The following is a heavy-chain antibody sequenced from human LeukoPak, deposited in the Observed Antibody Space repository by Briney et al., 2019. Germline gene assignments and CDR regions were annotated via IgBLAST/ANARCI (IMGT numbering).Heavy chain of an antibody. CDR1: GFTFSSYS. CDR2: ISSSSSYI. J-gene: IGHJ4*02. V-gene: IGHV3-21*01. D-gene: IGHD1-26*01. CDR3: AKWELYSGFYYIDY. Sequence: GGSLRLSCAASGFTFSSYSMNWVRQAPGKGLEWVSSISSSSSYIYYADSVKGRFTISRDNAKNSLYLQMSSLRAEDTAVYYCAKWELYSGFYYIDYWGQGTLATVSS.